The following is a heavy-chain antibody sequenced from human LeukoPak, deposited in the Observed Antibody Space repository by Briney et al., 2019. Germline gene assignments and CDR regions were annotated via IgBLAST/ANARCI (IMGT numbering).Heavy chain of an antibody. CDR1: GGSISSSSYY. J-gene: IGHJ4*02. D-gene: IGHD3-10*01. V-gene: IGHV4-39*01. CDR3: ARRNFGAQFDY. Sequence: SETLSLTCTVPGGSISSSSYYWGWIRQPPGKGLEWIGDIFHTGSTYYHPSLKSRVTISVDTSKNQFSLRLSSVTAAGTAVYYCARRNFGAQFDYWGQGILVTVSS. CDR2: IFHTGST.